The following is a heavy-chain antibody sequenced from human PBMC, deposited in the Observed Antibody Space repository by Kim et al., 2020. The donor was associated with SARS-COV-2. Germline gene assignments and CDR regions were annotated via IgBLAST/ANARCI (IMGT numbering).Heavy chain of an antibody. CDR3: AKDLSPGAAACNG. Sequence: ADSVKARFTISSDNSKNTLYLQMNSLRAEDTAVYYCAKDLSPGAAACNGWGQGTLVTVSS. V-gene: IGHV3-30*02. D-gene: IGHD6-13*01. J-gene: IGHJ4*02.